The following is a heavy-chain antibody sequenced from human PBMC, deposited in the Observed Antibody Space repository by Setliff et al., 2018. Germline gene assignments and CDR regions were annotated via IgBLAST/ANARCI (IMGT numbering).Heavy chain of an antibody. D-gene: IGHD3-16*01. CDR1: GGSISSYY. CDR3: ARLRGAFDY. CDR2: IYYSGST. Sequence: PSETLSLTCTVSGGSISSYYWSWIRQPPGKRLEWIGYIYYSGSTNYNPSLESRVTISVDTSKNQFSLWLNSATAADTAVYYCARLRGAFDYWGQGTLVTVSS. J-gene: IGHJ4*02. V-gene: IGHV4-59*01.